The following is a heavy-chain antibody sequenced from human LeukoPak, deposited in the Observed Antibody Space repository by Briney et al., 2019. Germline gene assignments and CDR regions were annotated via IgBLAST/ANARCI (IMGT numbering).Heavy chain of an antibody. V-gene: IGHV3-23*01. J-gene: IGHJ6*02. CDR3: AKDRGADYGDYAYYYYYYGMDV. Sequence: GGSLRLSCAASGFTFSSYAMSWVRQAPGKGLEWVSAISGSGGSTYYADSVKGRFTISRDNSKNTLYLQMNGLRAEDTAVYYCAKDRGADYGDYAYYYYYYGMDVWGQGTTVTVSS. CDR1: GFTFSSYA. D-gene: IGHD4-17*01. CDR2: ISGSGGST.